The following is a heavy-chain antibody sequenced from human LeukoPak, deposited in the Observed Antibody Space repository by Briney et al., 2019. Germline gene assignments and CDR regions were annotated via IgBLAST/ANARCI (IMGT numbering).Heavy chain of an antibody. CDR3: ARDGVVLQRRAFDI. Sequence: GGSLRLSCAASGFTVSSNYMSWVRQAPGKGLEWVSVIYSGGSTYYADSVKGRFTISRDNSKNTLYLQMNSLRAEDTAVYYCARDGVVLQRRAFDIWGQGTMVTVSS. CDR1: GFTVSSNY. CDR2: IYSGGST. J-gene: IGHJ3*02. V-gene: IGHV3-66*01. D-gene: IGHD4/OR15-4a*01.